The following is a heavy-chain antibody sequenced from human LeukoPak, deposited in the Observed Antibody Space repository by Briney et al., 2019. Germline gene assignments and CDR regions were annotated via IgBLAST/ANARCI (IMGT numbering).Heavy chain of an antibody. CDR3: ARHSPGSRGVDY. D-gene: IGHD6-25*01. CDR1: GGSLSGNF. Sequence: SETLSLTCTVYGGSLSGNFWIWIRQPPGQGLEWIGEINHSGSTKYNPSLKSRVTISIDTSKSQFSLKLTSVTAADTAVYYCARHSPGSRGVDYWGQGTLVTVSS. V-gene: IGHV4-34*01. J-gene: IGHJ4*02. CDR2: INHSGST.